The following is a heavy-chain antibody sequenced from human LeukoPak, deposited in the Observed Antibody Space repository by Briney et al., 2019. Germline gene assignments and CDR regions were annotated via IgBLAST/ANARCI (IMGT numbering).Heavy chain of an antibody. Sequence: ASVKVSCKTSGYTFTSYDINWVRQAPGQGLEWMGGISAYNGNTDFAQKLQGRVTMTTDTSTSTAYMELRSLRSDDTAVYYCARVPYSWNDNYYYGMDVWGQGTTVTVSS. CDR3: ARVPYSWNDNYYYGMDV. CDR1: GYTFTSYD. D-gene: IGHD1-1*01. V-gene: IGHV1-18*01. CDR2: ISAYNGNT. J-gene: IGHJ6*02.